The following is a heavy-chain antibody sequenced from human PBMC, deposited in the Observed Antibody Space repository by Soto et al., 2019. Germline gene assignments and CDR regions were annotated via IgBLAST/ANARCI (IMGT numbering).Heavy chain of an antibody. CDR3: AKDSGYNYGYFRWFDP. CDR2: IYYSGRT. Sequence: SETLSLTCTVSGGSINNYYWSWIRQPPGKGLEWIGYIYYSGRTSYNPSLKSRVTISVDTSKNQFSLKLSSVTAADTAVYYCAKDSGYNYGYFRWFDPWGQGTLVTVSS. CDR1: GGSINNYY. D-gene: IGHD5-18*01. J-gene: IGHJ5*02. V-gene: IGHV4-59*12.